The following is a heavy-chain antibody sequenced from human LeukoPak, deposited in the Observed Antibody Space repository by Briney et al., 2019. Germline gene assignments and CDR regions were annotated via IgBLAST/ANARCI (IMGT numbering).Heavy chain of an antibody. V-gene: IGHV4-4*07. CDR1: GGSISSYY. D-gene: IGHD6-19*01. CDR2: IYTSGST. CDR3: ARDGIAVAGTVLYYYYYYMDV. Sequence: PSETLSLTCTVSGGSISSYYWSWIRQPAGKGLEWIGRIYTSGSTNYNPSLKSRVTMSVDTSKNQFSLKLSSVTAADTAVYYCARDGIAVAGTVLYYYYYYMDVWGNGTTVTVSS. J-gene: IGHJ6*03.